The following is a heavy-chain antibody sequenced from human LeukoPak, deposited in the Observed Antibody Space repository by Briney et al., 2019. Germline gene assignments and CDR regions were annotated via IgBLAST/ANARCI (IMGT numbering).Heavy chain of an antibody. Sequence: GGSLRLSRAASGYKFSSYWMHWVRQGPGKGLVWVPRINEDGSSTSYAESVRGRFTISRDNAKNTLYLQMNSLRAEDAAVYYCTRDTFGARDSWGQGTLVTVSS. J-gene: IGHJ4*02. V-gene: IGHV3-74*01. D-gene: IGHD3-10*01. CDR2: INEDGSST. CDR1: GYKFSSYW. CDR3: TRDTFGARDS.